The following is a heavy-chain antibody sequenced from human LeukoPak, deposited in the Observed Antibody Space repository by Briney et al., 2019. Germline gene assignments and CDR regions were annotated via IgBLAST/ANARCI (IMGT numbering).Heavy chain of an antibody. CDR2: IKYDGSEK. D-gene: IGHD7-27*01. J-gene: IGHJ4*02. V-gene: IGHV3-7*05. Sequence: GGSLRLSCVASKFTFSNYWMSWVRQAPGKGLEWVANIKYDGSEKYYVDPVKGRFTVSRDNAKNSLYLQMNSLRVEDTAVYYYAREDWGESNWGSIDYWGQGTLVTVSS. CDR1: KFTFSNYW. CDR3: AREDWGESNWGSIDY.